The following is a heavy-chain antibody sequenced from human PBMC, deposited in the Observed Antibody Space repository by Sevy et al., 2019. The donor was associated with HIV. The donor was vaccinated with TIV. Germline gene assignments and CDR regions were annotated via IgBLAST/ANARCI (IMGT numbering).Heavy chain of an antibody. D-gene: IGHD1-20*01. Sequence: SETLSLTCTVSGGSISSYYWNWIRQSPGKGLEWVGYIYYTGSTNYNPSLKSRVTISVDTSKNQFSLKLTSVTAAATAVYYCARERISGRYYGMDVWGQGTMVTVSS. CDR3: ARERISGRYYGMDV. V-gene: IGHV4-59*01. J-gene: IGHJ6*02. CDR1: GGSISSYY. CDR2: IYYTGST.